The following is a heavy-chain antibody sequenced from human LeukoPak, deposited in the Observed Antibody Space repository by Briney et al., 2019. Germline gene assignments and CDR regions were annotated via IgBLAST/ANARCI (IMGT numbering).Heavy chain of an antibody. Sequence: GGSLRLSCAASGFTFSNYAMTWVRQAPGKGLEWVSTISTSGGSTYYVDSVKGRFTLSRDNSKNTLYLQMNSLRAEDTAVYYCAKGRTGGSYDGYYYMDVWGKGTTVTVSS. J-gene: IGHJ6*03. V-gene: IGHV3-23*01. CDR1: GFTFSNYA. D-gene: IGHD1-26*01. CDR2: ISTSGGST. CDR3: AKGRTGGSYDGYYYMDV.